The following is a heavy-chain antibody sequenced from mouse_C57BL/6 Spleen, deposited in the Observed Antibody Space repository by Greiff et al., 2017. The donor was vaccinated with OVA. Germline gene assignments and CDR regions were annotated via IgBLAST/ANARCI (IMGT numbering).Heavy chain of an antibody. CDR3: AREEDYDGRDYFDY. Sequence: DVKLVESGPGLVKPSQSLSLTCSVTGYSITSGYYWNWIRQFPGNKLEWMGYISYDGSNNYNPSLKNRISITRDTSKNQFFLKLNSVTTEDTATYYCAREEDYDGRDYFDYWGQGTTLTVSS. J-gene: IGHJ2*01. CDR1: GYSITSGYY. V-gene: IGHV3-6*01. D-gene: IGHD2-4*01. CDR2: ISYDGSN.